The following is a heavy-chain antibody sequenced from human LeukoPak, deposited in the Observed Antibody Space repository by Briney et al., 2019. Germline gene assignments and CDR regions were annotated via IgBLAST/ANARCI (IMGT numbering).Heavy chain of an antibody. CDR2: ISSSGSTI. J-gene: IGHJ6*03. CDR1: GFTFSDYY. CDR3: ARGPYHDYMDV. Sequence: PGGSLRLSCAASGFTFSDYYMSWIRQAPGKGLEWVSFISSSGSTIYYADSVKGRFTISRDNAKNPMDLQMNSLKAEDTAVYYCARGPYHDYMDVWGKGTTVTVSS. V-gene: IGHV3-11*01.